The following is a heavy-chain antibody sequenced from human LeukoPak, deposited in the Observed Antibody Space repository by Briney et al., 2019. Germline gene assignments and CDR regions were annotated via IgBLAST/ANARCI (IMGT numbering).Heavy chain of an antibody. D-gene: IGHD3-16*01. V-gene: IGHV3-7*03. CDR3: ARGGGLDV. Sequence: GGSLRLSCAASGFTFSSYWMNWARQAPGKGLEWVASIDHNGNVNYYVDSVKGRFTISRDNAKNSLYLQMSNLRAEDTAVYFCARGGGLDVRGQGATVTVSS. J-gene: IGHJ6*02. CDR2: IDHNGNVN. CDR1: GFTFSSYW.